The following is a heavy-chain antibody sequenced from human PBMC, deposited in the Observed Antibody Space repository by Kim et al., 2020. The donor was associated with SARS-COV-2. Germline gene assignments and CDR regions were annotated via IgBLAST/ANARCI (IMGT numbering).Heavy chain of an antibody. Sequence: LSLTCAASGFSFSNYAMSWVRQAPGKGLEWVSAVSGGGESTYYADSVKGRFTVSRDNSKDTLSLQMNSLRAEDTAVYYCAKDGFGGSYLDYFDYWGQGALVTVSS. CDR1: GFSFSNYA. J-gene: IGHJ4*02. CDR3: AKDGFGGSYLDYFDY. D-gene: IGHD1-26*01. V-gene: IGHV3-23*01. CDR2: VSGGGEST.